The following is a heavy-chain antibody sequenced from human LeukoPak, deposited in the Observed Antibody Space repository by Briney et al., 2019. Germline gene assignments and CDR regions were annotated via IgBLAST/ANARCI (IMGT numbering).Heavy chain of an antibody. V-gene: IGHV3-23*01. CDR3: AKAPVAGTVYFDY. D-gene: IGHD6-19*01. CDR2: ISGSGGST. J-gene: IGHJ4*02. Sequence: SGGSLRLSCAASGFTFSSYAMSWVRQAPGKGLEWVSAISGSGGSTYYADSVKGRFTISRDNSKNTLYLQMNSLRAEDTALYYCAKAPVAGTVYFDYWGQGTLVTVSS. CDR1: GFTFSSYA.